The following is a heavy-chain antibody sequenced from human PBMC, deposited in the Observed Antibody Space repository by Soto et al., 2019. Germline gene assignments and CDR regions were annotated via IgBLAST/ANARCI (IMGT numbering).Heavy chain of an antibody. CDR3: ARGRWTATYYSYFDY. Sequence: QVQLVESGGGVVQPGRSLRLSCTASGFNFSLYGMHWVRQAPGKGLEWGGVLWYDGSNQFYADSVKGRFTFSRDNSKNTLYLQMNSLRAEDTAMYYCARGRWTATYYSYFDYWGQGTLVTVSS. CDR2: LWYDGSNQ. CDR1: GFNFSLYG. J-gene: IGHJ4*02. D-gene: IGHD1-26*01. V-gene: IGHV3-33*01.